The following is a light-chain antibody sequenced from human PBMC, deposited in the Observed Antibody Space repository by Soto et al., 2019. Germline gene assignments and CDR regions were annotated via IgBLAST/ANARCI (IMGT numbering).Light chain of an antibody. Sequence: QSVLTQPPSASGTPGQRVTISCSGSSSNIGSNTVNWYQQLPGTAPKLLIYSNNQWPSGVPDRFSGSKSGTSASLAISGLQSEDEADYYAAAWDDSLKGYVFGTGTKVTVL. CDR3: AAWDDSLKGYV. CDR1: SSNIGSNT. V-gene: IGLV1-44*01. J-gene: IGLJ1*01. CDR2: SNN.